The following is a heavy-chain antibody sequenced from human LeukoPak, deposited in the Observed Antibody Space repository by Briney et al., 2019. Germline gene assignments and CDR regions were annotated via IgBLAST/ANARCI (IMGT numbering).Heavy chain of an antibody. J-gene: IGHJ5*01. V-gene: IGHV4-4*07. CDR1: GGFVSTYY. D-gene: IGHD3-10*01. CDR2: IFTTGST. CDR3: ARGDGSTMARGVSRYGWFDS. Sequence: SETLSLTCTVSGGFVSTYYWTWIRQPAGKGLEWIGRIFTTGSTNYNPSLMSRVTMSIDTSKSQFSLKFRSVTAADTAVYYCARGDGSTMARGVSRYGWFDSWGQGALVTVS.